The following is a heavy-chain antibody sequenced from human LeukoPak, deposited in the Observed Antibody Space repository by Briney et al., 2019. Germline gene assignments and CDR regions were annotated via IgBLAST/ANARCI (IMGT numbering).Heavy chain of an antibody. CDR1: GGSFSGYY. Sequence: SETLSLTCAVYGGSFSGYYWSWIRRPPGKGLEWIGEINHSGSTNYNPSLKSRVTISVDTSKNQFSLKLSSVTAADTAVYYCAGVFRGPSRYYYDSSGYHLDYWGQGTLVTVSS. CDR3: AGVFRGPSRYYYDSSGYHLDY. D-gene: IGHD3-22*01. V-gene: IGHV4-34*01. CDR2: INHSGST. J-gene: IGHJ4*02.